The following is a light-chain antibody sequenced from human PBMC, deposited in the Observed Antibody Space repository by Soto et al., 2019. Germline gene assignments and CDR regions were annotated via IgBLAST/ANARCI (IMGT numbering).Light chain of an antibody. CDR1: QSVGSN. V-gene: IGKV3-15*01. J-gene: IGKJ1*01. CDR2: GAS. CDR3: QQYNNWPPWT. Sequence: EIVMTQSPATLSVSPGERATLSCRASQSVGSNLAWYQQKPGQAPRLLIYGASTRATGMPARFSGSGSGTEFTLTISSLQSEDFAIYYCQQYNNWPPWTFGQGTKVDIK.